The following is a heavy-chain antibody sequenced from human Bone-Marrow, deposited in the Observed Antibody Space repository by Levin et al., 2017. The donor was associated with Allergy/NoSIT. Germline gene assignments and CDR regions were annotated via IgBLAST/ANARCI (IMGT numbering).Heavy chain of an antibody. CDR1: GFTFSDYY. CDR2: ISSSGSTI. V-gene: IGHV3-11*01. CDR3: AKSYSSGFNWFDP. J-gene: IGHJ5*02. Sequence: KPGGSLRLSCAASGFTFSDYYMSWIRQAPGKGLEWVSYISSSGSTIYYADSVRGRFTISRDNAKNSLYLQMNSLRAEDTAVYYCAKSYSSGFNWFDPWGQGTLVTVSS. D-gene: IGHD6-19*01.